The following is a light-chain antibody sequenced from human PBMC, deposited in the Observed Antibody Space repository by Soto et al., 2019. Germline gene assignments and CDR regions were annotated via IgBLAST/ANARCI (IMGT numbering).Light chain of an antibody. CDR2: DAS. CDR1: QGISSA. CDR3: QPFDDYTFT. J-gene: IGKJ3*01. Sequence: AIQLTQSPSSLSASVGDSVTITCRASQGISSALAWYQQTPGRAPKLLIYDASTLESGVPSRFSGSRSGTDFTLTVSSLQTEDFATYSCQPFDDYTFTFGPGTKVDI. V-gene: IGKV1D-13*01.